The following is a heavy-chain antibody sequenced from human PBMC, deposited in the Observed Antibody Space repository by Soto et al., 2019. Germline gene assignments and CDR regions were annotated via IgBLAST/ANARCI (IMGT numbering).Heavy chain of an antibody. Sequence: GASVKVSCRASGYTFTGYYMLWVRQASGHGREWMGWINPNSGGTNYAQKFQGWFTMTRDTSISTAYMELSRLRSDDTAVYYCARDQAEDSSIAAGGTGGHDAYDFGGQGTMVAVSS. D-gene: IGHD6-13*01. CDR3: ARDQAEDSSIAAGGTGGHDAYDF. CDR1: GYTFTGYY. CDR2: INPNSGGT. J-gene: IGHJ3*01. V-gene: IGHV1-2*04.